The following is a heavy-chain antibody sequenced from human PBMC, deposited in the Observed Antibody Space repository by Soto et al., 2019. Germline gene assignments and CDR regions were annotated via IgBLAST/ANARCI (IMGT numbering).Heavy chain of an antibody. V-gene: IGHV1-18*01. Sequence: ASVKVSCKASGYTFTSYGISWVRQAPGQGLGWMGWISAYNGNTNYAQKLQGRVTMTRDTSTSTVYMELSSLRSEDTAVYYCARVDTAMVKGFSKYYYYGMDVWGQGTTVTVSS. CDR1: GYTFTSYG. CDR3: ARVDTAMVKGFSKYYYYGMDV. D-gene: IGHD5-18*01. CDR2: ISAYNGNT. J-gene: IGHJ6*02.